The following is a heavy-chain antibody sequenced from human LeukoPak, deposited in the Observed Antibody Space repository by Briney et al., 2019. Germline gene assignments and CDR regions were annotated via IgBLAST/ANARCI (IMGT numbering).Heavy chain of an antibody. Sequence: KPSETLSLTCAVYGGSFSGYYWSWIRQPPGKGLEWIGEINHSGSTNYNPSLKSRVTISVDTSKNQFSLKLSSVTAADTAVYYCASGEPAAAPPLAFDIWGQGTMVTVSS. CDR1: GGSFSGYY. V-gene: IGHV4-34*01. D-gene: IGHD6-13*01. J-gene: IGHJ3*02. CDR2: INHSGST. CDR3: ASGEPAAAPPLAFDI.